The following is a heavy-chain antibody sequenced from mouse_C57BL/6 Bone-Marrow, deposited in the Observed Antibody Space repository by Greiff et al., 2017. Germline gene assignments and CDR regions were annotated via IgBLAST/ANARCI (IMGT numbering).Heavy chain of an antibody. V-gene: IGHV1-19*01. J-gene: IGHJ4*01. Sequence: VQLQQSGPVLVKPGASVKMSCKASGYTFTDYYMNWVKQSHGKSLEWIGVINPSNGGTSYNQQFKGKATLTVDKSSSTAYMELNSLTSEDAAVYYCARSGWDRAMDYWGQGTSVTVSS. CDR1: GYTFTDYY. CDR2: INPSNGGT. D-gene: IGHD3-3*01. CDR3: ARSGWDRAMDY.